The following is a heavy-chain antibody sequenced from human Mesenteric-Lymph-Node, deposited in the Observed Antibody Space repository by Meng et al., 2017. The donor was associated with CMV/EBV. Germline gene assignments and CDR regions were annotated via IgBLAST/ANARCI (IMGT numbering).Heavy chain of an antibody. V-gene: IGHV4-34*01. Sequence: SETLSLTCAVYGGSFSGYYWSWIRQPPGKGLEWIGEINHSGSTNYNPSLKSRVTISVDTSKNQFSLKLSSVTAADTAVYYCARGRVVGLNYGMDVWGQGTTVTVSS. J-gene: IGHJ6*02. CDR1: GGSFSGYY. CDR3: ARGRVVGLNYGMDV. CDR2: INHSGST. D-gene: IGHD2-2*01.